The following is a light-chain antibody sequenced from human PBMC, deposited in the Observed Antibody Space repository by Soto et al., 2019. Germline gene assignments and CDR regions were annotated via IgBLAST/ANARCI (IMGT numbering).Light chain of an antibody. CDR3: QQYGSALRT. CDR2: GAS. CDR1: QSINNNE. V-gene: IGKV3-20*01. Sequence: EIVLTQSPGTLSLSPGERATLSCRASQSINNNELVWFQQKVGQAPRLLIYGASSRATGIPDRFSGSGSGTDFTLTINRVEPEDFGVYYCQQYGSALRTFGQGTKVEIK. J-gene: IGKJ1*01.